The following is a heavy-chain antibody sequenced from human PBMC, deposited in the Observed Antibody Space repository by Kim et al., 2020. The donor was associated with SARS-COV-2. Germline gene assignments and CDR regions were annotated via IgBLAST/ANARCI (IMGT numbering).Heavy chain of an antibody. CDR2: T. J-gene: IGHJ3*02. Sequence: TNYNPSLKSRVTISVDTSKNQFSLKLSSVTAADTAVYYCARWRWLDAFDIWGQGTMVTVSS. V-gene: IGHV4-34*01. D-gene: IGHD3-3*01. CDR3: ARWRWLDAFDI.